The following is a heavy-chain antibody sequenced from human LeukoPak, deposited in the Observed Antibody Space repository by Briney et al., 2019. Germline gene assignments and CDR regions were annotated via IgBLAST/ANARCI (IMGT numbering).Heavy chain of an antibody. CDR1: GGSIGSSTYY. Sequence: SETLSLTCTVSGGSIGSSTYYWGWIRQPPGKGLEWIGSISYGGSTYYNSSLKDRVTISVDTSKNQFSLKLNSVTAADTAVYYCARPLVPAATTGFDHWGQGTPVTVSS. CDR3: ARPLVPAATTGFDH. CDR2: ISYGGST. J-gene: IGHJ4*02. D-gene: IGHD2-2*01. V-gene: IGHV4-39*01.